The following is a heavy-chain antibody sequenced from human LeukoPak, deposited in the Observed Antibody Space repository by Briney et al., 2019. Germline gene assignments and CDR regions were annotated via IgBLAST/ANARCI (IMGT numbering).Heavy chain of an antibody. CDR2: VSYDETKK. D-gene: IGHD1-26*01. CDR1: GFTFTSYA. V-gene: IGHV3-30*14. J-gene: IGHJ6*03. Sequence: GGSLRLSCAASGFTFTSYAMDWVRQAPRNGLERVAVVSYDETKKDYADPVKGRFTISRDNSKNTLYRQMNSLRAEDTAVYYCARGASYSGSYNYYYYYMDVWGKGTTVTVSS. CDR3: ARGASYSGSYNYYYYYMDV.